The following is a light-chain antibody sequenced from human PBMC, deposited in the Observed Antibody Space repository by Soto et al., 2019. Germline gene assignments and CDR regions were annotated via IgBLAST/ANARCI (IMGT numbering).Light chain of an antibody. J-gene: IGKJ1*01. CDR3: QQYNSYSWT. CDR1: QSISSW. Sequence: ASIGDRVTITCRASQSISSWLAWYQQKPGKAPKLLIYDASSLESGVPSRFSGSGSGTEFTLTISSLQPDDFATYYCQQYNSYSWTFGQGTKVDNK. CDR2: DAS. V-gene: IGKV1-5*01.